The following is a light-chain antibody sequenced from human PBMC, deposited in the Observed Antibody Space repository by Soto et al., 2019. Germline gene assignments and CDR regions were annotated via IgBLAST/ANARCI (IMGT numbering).Light chain of an antibody. CDR2: SNN. CDR1: SSNIGANT. J-gene: IGLJ2*01. V-gene: IGLV1-44*01. Sequence: QSVLTQSPSASGTPGQRVSISCSGSSSNIGANTIIWYQQLPGTAPKLLINSNNQRPSGVPDRFSGSKSGTSASLAISGLQSEDEADYHCAAWDDSLNGVVFGGGTKVTVL. CDR3: AAWDDSLNGVV.